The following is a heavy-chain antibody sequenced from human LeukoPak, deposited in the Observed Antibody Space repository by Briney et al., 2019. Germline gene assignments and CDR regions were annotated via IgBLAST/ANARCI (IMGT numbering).Heavy chain of an antibody. CDR2: ISGSGGST. J-gene: IGHJ4*02. CDR3: AKDWEGYSYGYSDY. CDR1: GFTFSSYA. V-gene: IGHV3-23*01. Sequence: GGSLRLSCAASGFTFSSYAMSWVRQASGKGLEWVSAISGSGGSTYYADSVKGRFTISRDNSKNTLYLQMNSLRAEDTAVYYCAKDWEGYSYGYSDYWGQGTLVTVSS. D-gene: IGHD5-18*01.